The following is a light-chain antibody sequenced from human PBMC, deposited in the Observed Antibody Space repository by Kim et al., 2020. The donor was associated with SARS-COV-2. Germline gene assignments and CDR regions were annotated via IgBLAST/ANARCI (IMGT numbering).Light chain of an antibody. V-gene: IGKV1-12*01. CDR1: QSIPSW. CDR3: QQANSFPWR. Sequence: PSVGYRVPLPSRSSQSIPSWFSLYQQKPRKAPKLLIYAASSVQSGVPSRFSGSGSGTDFTLTISSLQPEDFATYYCQQANSFPWRFGQGTKVDIQ. J-gene: IGKJ1*01. CDR2: AAS.